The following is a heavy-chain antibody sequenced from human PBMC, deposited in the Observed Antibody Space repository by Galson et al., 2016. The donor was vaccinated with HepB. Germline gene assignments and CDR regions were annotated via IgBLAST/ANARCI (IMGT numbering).Heavy chain of an antibody. Sequence: SLRLSCAASGFTFDGSTMHWVRQLPGKGLEWVSLINWDGGITHYLDSVKGRFTISRDNSKKTVYLQMNSLRTEDAALYFCAKDKGPGSPWQPIFEYWGQGALVTVSS. V-gene: IGHV3-43*01. CDR3: AKDKGPGSPWQPIFEY. CDR2: INWDGGIT. CDR1: GFTFDGST. D-gene: IGHD6-19*01. J-gene: IGHJ4*02.